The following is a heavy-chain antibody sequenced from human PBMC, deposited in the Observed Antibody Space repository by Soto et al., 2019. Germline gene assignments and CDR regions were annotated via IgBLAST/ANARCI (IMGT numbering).Heavy chain of an antibody. V-gene: IGHV1-69*13. CDR1: GGTVSSYS. J-gene: IGHJ4*02. D-gene: IGHD6-6*01. CDR2: IIPIFGAA. CDR3: ARVFVPYTSSPLPFDF. Sequence: SVKVSCKASGGTVSSYSINWVRQAPGQGLEWMGGIIPIFGAANYAQKFQDRVTITADESTSTAYLEVSSLRSEDTAVYFCARVFVPYTSSPLPFDFWGQGTLVTVS.